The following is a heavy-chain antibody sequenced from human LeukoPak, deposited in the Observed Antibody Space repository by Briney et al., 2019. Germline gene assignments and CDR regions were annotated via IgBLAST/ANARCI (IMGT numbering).Heavy chain of an antibody. CDR3: ALGGGKWQQLAPTDY. J-gene: IGHJ4*02. Sequence: PGRSLRLSCAASGFTFRSYGMHWVRQAPGKGLEWVAVIWYDGSNKYYADSVKGRFTISRDNSKNTLYLQMNSLRAEDTAVYYCALGGGKWQQLAPTDYWGQGTLVTVSS. V-gene: IGHV3-33*01. CDR2: IWYDGSNK. CDR1: GFTFRSYG. D-gene: IGHD6-13*01.